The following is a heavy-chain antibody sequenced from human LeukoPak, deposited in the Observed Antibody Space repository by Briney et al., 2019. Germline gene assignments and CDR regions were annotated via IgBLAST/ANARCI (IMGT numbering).Heavy chain of an antibody. D-gene: IGHD1-1*01. CDR1: GGSISSGNW. J-gene: IGHJ4*02. Sequence: PSGTLSLTCAVSGGSISSGNWWSWVRQPPGKGLEWIGEIYHSGSTNHNPSLKSQVTISVDKSKNQFSLNLSSVTAADTAVYYCARNGAYNLDYWGQGTLVTVSS. V-gene: IGHV4-4*02. CDR2: IYHSGST. CDR3: ARNGAYNLDY.